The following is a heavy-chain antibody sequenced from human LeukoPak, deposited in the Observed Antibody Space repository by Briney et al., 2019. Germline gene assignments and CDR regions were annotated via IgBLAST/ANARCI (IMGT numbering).Heavy chain of an antibody. J-gene: IGHJ4*02. Sequence: PGRSLRLSCAASGFTFSSYGMHWVRQAPGKGLEWVAFIRYDGSNKYYADSVKGRFTISRDNSKNTLYLQMNSLRAEDTAVYYCAKPEAPLLDYWGQGTLVTVSS. V-gene: IGHV3-30*02. CDR2: IRYDGSNK. CDR1: GFTFSSYG. CDR3: AKPEAPLLDY.